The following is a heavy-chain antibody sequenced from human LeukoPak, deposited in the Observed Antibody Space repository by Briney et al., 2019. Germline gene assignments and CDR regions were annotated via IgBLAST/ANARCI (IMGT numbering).Heavy chain of an antibody. V-gene: IGHV3-15*01. D-gene: IGHD5-18*01. CDR1: GFTFSGSA. Sequence: GGSLRLSCAASGFTFSGSAMSWVRQAPGKGLEWVGHIKTKTDGGTTDYAAPVKGRFTISRDDSKNTLYLQMNSLKTEDTALYYCTTGTWIQLWLADYWGQGTLVTVSS. CDR2: IKTKTDGGTT. J-gene: IGHJ4*02. CDR3: TTGTWIQLWLADY.